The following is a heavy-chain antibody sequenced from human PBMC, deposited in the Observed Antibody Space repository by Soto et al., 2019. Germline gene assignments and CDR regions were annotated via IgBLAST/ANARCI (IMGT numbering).Heavy chain of an antibody. CDR2: INGGRS. CDR3: ATQSWDL. V-gene: IGHV3-23*01. Sequence: EVQLLESGGGLVQPGESLRLSCVASGFTFSRADMSWVRQAPGKGLEWVSAINGGRSFYGDSVEGRFTVSRDNSKNTLSLHMNSLRVEDSAIYYCATQSWDLWGQGTLVTVSS. CDR1: GFTFSRAD. J-gene: IGHJ5*02.